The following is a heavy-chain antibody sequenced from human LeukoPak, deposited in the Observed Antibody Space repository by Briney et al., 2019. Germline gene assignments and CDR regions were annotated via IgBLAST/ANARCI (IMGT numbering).Heavy chain of an antibody. V-gene: IGHV3-30*18. CDR2: ISYDGSNK. CDR1: GFTLSSYG. D-gene: IGHD3-10*01. CDR3: AKERLELLWFGEPDFDY. Sequence: PGGSLRLSCAASGFTLSSYGMHWVRRAPGKGLEWVAVISYDGSNKYYADSVKGRFTISRDNSKNTLYLQMNSLRAEDTAVYYCAKERLELLWFGEPDFDYWGQGTLVTVSS. J-gene: IGHJ4*02.